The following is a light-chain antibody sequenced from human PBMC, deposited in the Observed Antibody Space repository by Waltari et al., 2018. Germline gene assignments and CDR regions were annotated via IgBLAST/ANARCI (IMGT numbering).Light chain of an antibody. V-gene: IGLV1-47*01. CDR1: TSNLGNNF. Sequence: QSVLTQPPSTSGTPGQRVTISCSGSTSNLGNNFVYWYQQLPGTAPKLLIYRNNQRPSGVPDRFSGSKSGTSAFLAINGLRSEDEADYYCAAWDDKMSGPWVFGGGTKLTVL. CDR3: AAWDDKMSGPWV. CDR2: RNN. J-gene: IGLJ3*02.